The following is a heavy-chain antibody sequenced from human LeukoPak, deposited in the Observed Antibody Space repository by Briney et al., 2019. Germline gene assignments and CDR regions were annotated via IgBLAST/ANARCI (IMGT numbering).Heavy chain of an antibody. D-gene: IGHD3-9*01. J-gene: IGHJ3*02. CDR2: ISYDGSNK. Sequence: PGGSLRLSCAASGFTFSSYAMHWVRQAPGKGLEWVAVISYDGSNKYYADSVKGRFTIPRDNSKNTLYLQMNSLRAEDTAVYYCARDRDDILTGAPDAFDIWGQGTMVTVSS. CDR3: ARDRDDILTGAPDAFDI. CDR1: GFTFSSYA. V-gene: IGHV3-30*04.